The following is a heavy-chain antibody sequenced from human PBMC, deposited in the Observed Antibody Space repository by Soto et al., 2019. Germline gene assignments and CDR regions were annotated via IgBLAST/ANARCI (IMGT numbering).Heavy chain of an antibody. J-gene: IGHJ4*02. Sequence: PGGSLRLSCASSGFIFDDYGMSWIRQAPGKGLEWVSYISSSGSTIYYADSVKGRFAISRDNAKNSLYLQMNSLRAEDTAVYYCARRVAGGKHFDYWGQGTVVTVSS. CDR3: ARRVAGGKHFDY. D-gene: IGHD2-15*01. CDR2: ISSSGSTI. V-gene: IGHV3-11*01. CDR1: GFIFDDYG.